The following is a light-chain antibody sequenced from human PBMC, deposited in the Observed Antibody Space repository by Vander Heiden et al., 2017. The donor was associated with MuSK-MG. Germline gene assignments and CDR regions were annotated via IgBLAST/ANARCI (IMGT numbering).Light chain of an antibody. CDR2: DNT. Sequence: QSVLTPPPSVSGAPGQRVTISCTGSSSNIGAGYDVHWFQQLPGAAPRLLLYDNTNRPSGVPDRFSASKSGTSASLAITGLQAEDEADYYCQSYDSRLSGAGVFGGGTKLTVL. V-gene: IGLV1-40*01. CDR1: SSNIGAGYD. J-gene: IGLJ2*01. CDR3: QSYDSRLSGAGV.